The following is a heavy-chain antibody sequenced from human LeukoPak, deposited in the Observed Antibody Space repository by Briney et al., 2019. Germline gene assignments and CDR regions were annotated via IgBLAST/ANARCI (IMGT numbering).Heavy chain of an antibody. J-gene: IGHJ4*02. CDR3: ARGPSRRWSGYWDFDY. Sequence: SETLSLTCAVYGGSFSGYYWSWIRQPPGKGLEWIGEINHSGSTNYNPSLKSRVTISVDTSKNQFSLKLSSVTAADTAVYYCARGPSRRWSGYWDFDYWGQGTLVAVSS. CDR1: GGSFSGYY. D-gene: IGHD3-3*01. V-gene: IGHV4-34*01. CDR2: INHSGST.